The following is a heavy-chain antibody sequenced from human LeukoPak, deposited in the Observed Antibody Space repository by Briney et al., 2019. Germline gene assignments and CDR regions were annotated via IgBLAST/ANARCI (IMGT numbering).Heavy chain of an antibody. CDR2: ISYDGSNK. D-gene: IGHD2-2*01. Sequence: GSLRLSCAASGFTFSSYAMHWVRQAPGKGLEWVAVISYDGSNKYYADSVKGRFTIPRDNSKNTLYLQMNSLRAEDTAVYYCAREGYCSGTSCYDFDYWGQGTLVTVSS. CDR3: AREGYCSGTSCYDFDY. J-gene: IGHJ4*02. CDR1: GFTFSSYA. V-gene: IGHV3-30-3*01.